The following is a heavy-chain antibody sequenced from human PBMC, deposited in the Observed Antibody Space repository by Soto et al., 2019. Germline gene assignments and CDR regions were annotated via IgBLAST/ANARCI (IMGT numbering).Heavy chain of an antibody. V-gene: IGHV1-69*01. CDR1: GGTFSSYA. J-gene: IGHJ6*02. CDR3: AVGSYNWNYVGYYYYGMDV. Sequence: QVQLVQSGAEVKKPGSSVKVSCKASGGTFSSYAISWVRQAPGQGLEWMGGIIPIFGKANYAQKFQGRVTITADESTRTAYMELSSLRSEDTAVYYCAVGSYNWNYVGYYYYGMDVWGQGTTVTVSS. CDR2: IIPIFGKA. D-gene: IGHD1-7*01.